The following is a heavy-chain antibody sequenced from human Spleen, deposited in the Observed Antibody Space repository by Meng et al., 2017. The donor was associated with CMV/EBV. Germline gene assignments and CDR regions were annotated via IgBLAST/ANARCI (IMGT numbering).Heavy chain of an antibody. V-gene: IGHV3-21*01. CDR3: AREVGEGY. Sequence: GESLKISCAASGFTFSSYSMNWVRRAPGKGLEWVASISSSSNYIYYADSVKGRFTISRDNAKNSLYLQMNSLRADDTAVYYCAREVGEGYWGQGTVVTVSS. D-gene: IGHD3-16*01. CDR1: GFTFSSYS. J-gene: IGHJ4*02. CDR2: ISSSSNYI.